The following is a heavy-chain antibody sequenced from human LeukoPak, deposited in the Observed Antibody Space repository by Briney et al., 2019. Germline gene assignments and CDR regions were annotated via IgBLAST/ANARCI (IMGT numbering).Heavy chain of an antibody. CDR2: ISGSGGST. CDR1: GFTVSSNY. V-gene: IGHV3-23*01. J-gene: IGHJ4*02. Sequence: PGGSLGLSCAASGFTVSSNYMSLVRQAPGKGLEWVSAISGSGGSTYYADSVKGRFTISRDNSKNTLYLQMNSLRAEDTAVYYCAKMAGYCSSTSCYPYYFDYWGQGTLVTVSS. CDR3: AKMAGYCSSTSCYPYYFDY. D-gene: IGHD2-2*01.